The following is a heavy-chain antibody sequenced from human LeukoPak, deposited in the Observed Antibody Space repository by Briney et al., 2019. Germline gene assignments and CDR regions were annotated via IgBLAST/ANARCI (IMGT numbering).Heavy chain of an antibody. D-gene: IGHD3-22*01. CDR1: GYTLTELS. Sequence: GASVKVSCKVSGYTLTELSMHWVRQAPGKGLEWMGGFDPEDGETIYAQKFQGRVTMTEDTSTDTAYMELSSLRSEDTAVYYCAIHPHDSSGYSDWGQGTLVTVSS. V-gene: IGHV1-24*01. J-gene: IGHJ4*02. CDR3: AIHPHDSSGYSD. CDR2: FDPEDGET.